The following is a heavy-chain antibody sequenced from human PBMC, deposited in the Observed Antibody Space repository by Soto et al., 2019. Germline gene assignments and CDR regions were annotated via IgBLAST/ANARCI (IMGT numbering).Heavy chain of an antibody. CDR1: GFAFRSYA. Sequence: GGPLRLSCAASGFAFRSYAMSWVRQAPGKGLESGSAISGSGGRTYYADSVKGRFTTSRDNSKNTLYLQMTSLRAEATAVYYCAKDSGITMIVVVTYPDSYGMDVWGQGTTVTVSS. CDR2: ISGSGGRT. CDR3: AKDSGITMIVVVTYPDSYGMDV. J-gene: IGHJ6*02. D-gene: IGHD3-22*01. V-gene: IGHV3-23*01.